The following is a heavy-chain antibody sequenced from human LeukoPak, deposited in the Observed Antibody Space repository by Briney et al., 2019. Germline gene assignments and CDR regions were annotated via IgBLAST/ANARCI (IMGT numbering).Heavy chain of an antibody. J-gene: IGHJ4*02. Sequence: ASVKVSCKASGYTFTSYYMHWVRQAPGQGLEWMGIINPSGGSTSYAQKFQGRVTMTRDTSTSTVYMELSSLRSEDTAVYYCARTPLRPSDGSAAFFDYWGQGTLVTVSS. V-gene: IGHV1-46*01. D-gene: IGHD3-10*01. CDR1: GYTFTSYY. CDR2: INPSGGST. CDR3: ARTPLRPSDGSAAFFDY.